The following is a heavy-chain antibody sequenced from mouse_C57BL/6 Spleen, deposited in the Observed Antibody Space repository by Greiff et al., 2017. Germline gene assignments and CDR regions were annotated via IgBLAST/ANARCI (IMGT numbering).Heavy chain of an antibody. Sequence: EVQLQQSGPELVKPGASVKISCKASGYTFTDYDMDWVKQSHGKSLEWIGDINPNNGGTIYNEKFKGKATLTVDKSSSTAYMELRSLTSEDTAVYYCARSDDGYWYFDVWGTGTTVTVSS. D-gene: IGHD2-3*01. CDR3: ARSDDGYWYFDV. CDR1: GYTFTDYD. CDR2: INPNNGGT. V-gene: IGHV1-18*01. J-gene: IGHJ1*03.